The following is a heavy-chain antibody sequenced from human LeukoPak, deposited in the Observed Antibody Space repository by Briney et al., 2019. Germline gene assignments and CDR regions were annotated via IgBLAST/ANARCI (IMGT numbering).Heavy chain of an antibody. D-gene: IGHD3-9*01. CDR2: ISSSGSTI. Sequence: GSLRLSCAASGFTFSSYEMNWVRQAPGKGLEWVSYISSSGSTIYYADSVKGRFTISRDNAKNSLYLQMNSLRAEDTAVYYCTRVASYDILTGYYTLHYDYWGQGTLVTVSS. J-gene: IGHJ4*02. V-gene: IGHV3-48*03. CDR1: GFTFSSYE. CDR3: TRVASYDILTGYYTLHYDY.